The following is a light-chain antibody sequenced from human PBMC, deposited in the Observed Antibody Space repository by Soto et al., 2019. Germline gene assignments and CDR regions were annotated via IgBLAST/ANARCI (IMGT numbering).Light chain of an antibody. J-gene: IGLJ1*01. V-gene: IGLV2-14*01. Sequence: QSALTQPASVSGSPGQSITISCTGTSSDVGAYDYVSWYQQHPGKAPKLMIYEVSNRPSGVSNRFSGSKSDNTASLTISGLQAEDEADYYCSSYTSITTYVFGTGTKLTVL. CDR2: EVS. CDR3: SSYTSITTYV. CDR1: SSDVGAYDY.